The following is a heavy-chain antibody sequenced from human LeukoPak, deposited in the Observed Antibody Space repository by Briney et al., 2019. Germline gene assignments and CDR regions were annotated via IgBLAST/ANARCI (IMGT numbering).Heavy chain of an antibody. CDR3: ARVAAALYYFDY. D-gene: IGHD6-6*01. V-gene: IGHV1-18*01. CDR2: ISAYNGNT. CDR1: GYTFTSYG. Sequence: ASVKVSCKASGYTFTSYGISWVRQAPGQGLEWMGWISAYNGNTNYAQKLQGRVTMTTDASTSTAYMELRSLRSDDTAVYYCARVAAALYYFDYWGQGTLVTVSS. J-gene: IGHJ4*02.